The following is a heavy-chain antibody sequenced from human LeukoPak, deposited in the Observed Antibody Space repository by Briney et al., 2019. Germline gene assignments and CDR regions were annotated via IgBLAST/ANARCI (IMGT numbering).Heavy chain of an antibody. CDR2: ISYDGSNK. D-gene: IGHD2-2*01. V-gene: IGHV3-30-3*02. J-gene: IGHJ5*02. Sequence: PGGSLRLSCAASGFTFSSYAMHWVRQAPGKGLEWVAVISYDGSNKYYADSVKGRFTISRDNSKNTLYLQMNSLRAEDTAVYYCAKEWGSLVVPAAMHDNWFDPWGQGTLVTVSS. CDR3: AKEWGSLVVPAAMHDNWFDP. CDR1: GFTFSSYA.